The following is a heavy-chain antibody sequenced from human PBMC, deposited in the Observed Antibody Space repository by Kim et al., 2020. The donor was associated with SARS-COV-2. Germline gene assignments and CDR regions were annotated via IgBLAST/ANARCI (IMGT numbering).Heavy chain of an antibody. CDR1: GGSISSGGYY. D-gene: IGHD3-3*01. Sequence: SETLSLTCTVSGGSISSGGYYWSWIRQHPGKGLEWIAYIYYTGSTYYNPSLKSRVTISVDTSKNQFCLKLSSVTAADTAVYYCARDRGSITIFGVVIDAFDIWGQGTMVTVSS. CDR2: IYYTGST. CDR3: ARDRGSITIFGVVIDAFDI. V-gene: IGHV4-31*03. J-gene: IGHJ3*02.